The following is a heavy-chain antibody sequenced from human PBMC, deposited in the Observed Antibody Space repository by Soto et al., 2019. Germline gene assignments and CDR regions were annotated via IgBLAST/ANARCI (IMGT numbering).Heavy chain of an antibody. J-gene: IGHJ5*02. CDR3: ARASVVVAASWFDP. CDR2: ISSSSSYI. CDR1: GFPFSSYI. D-gene: IGHD2-15*01. Sequence: GGSLILSCASSGFPFSSYIMNLVRPAPGKGLEWVSSISSSSSYIYYADSVKGRFTISRDNAKNSLYLQMNSLRAEDTAVYYCARASVVVAASWFDPWGQGNLVTFS. V-gene: IGHV3-21*01.